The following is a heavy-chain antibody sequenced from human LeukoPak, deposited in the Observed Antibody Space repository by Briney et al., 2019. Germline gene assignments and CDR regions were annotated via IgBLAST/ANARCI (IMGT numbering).Heavy chain of an antibody. CDR2: INHSGST. J-gene: IGHJ4*02. D-gene: IGHD6-13*01. CDR1: GGSFSGYY. V-gene: IGHV4-34*01. Sequence: PSETLSLTCAVYGGSFSGYYWSWIRQPPGKGLEWIGEINHSGSTNYNPSLKSRVTISVDTSKNQFSLKLSSVTAADTAVYYCAREGPGISYWGQGTLVTVSS. CDR3: AREGPGISY.